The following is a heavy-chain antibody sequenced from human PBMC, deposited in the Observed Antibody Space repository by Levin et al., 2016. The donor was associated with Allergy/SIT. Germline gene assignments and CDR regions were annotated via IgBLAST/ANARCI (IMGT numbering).Heavy chain of an antibody. Sequence: PGKGLEWIGNIFYSGSTNYNPSLKSRISISVDTSKNQFSLKLSSVTAADTAVYYCARATTQWDYMDVWGKGTTVTVSS. V-gene: IGHV4-59*13. D-gene: IGHD4-17*01. J-gene: IGHJ6*03. CDR2: IFYSGST. CDR3: ARATTQWDYMDV.